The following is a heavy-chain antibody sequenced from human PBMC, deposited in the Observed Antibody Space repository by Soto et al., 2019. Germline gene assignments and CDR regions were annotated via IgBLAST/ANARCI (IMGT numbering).Heavy chain of an antibody. V-gene: IGHV1-2*02. CDR3: ARLRGPYCSSTSCLYYFDY. CDR1: GYTFTGYN. CDR2: INPNNGGT. J-gene: IGHJ4*02. Sequence: QVQLVQSGAEVRKPGASVRVSCKASGYTFTGYNMHWVRQAPGQGLEWMGWINPNNGGTDYAQKFQGRVTMPRDPSISTAYMELSRLISDDTAVYYCARLRGPYCSSTSCLYYFDYWGQGTLVTVSS. D-gene: IGHD2-2*01.